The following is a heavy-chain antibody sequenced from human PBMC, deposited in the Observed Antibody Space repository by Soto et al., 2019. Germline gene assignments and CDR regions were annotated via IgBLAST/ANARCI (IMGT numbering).Heavy chain of an antibody. CDR1: GDSVSSNSAA. CDR2: TYYRSKWYN. CDR3: AREFPGYSSRWYSYSKASRNWFDP. Sequence: SQTLSLSCSISGDSVSSNSAAWNWIRQSPSRGLEWLGRTYYRSKWYNDYAVSVKSRITINPDTSKNQFSLQLNSVTPDDTAVYYSAREFPGYSSRWYSYSKASRNWFDPWGQGTLVTVSS. V-gene: IGHV6-1*01. D-gene: IGHD6-13*01. J-gene: IGHJ5*02.